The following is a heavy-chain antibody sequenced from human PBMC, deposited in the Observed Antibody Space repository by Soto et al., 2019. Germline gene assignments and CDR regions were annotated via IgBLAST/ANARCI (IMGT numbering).Heavy chain of an antibody. V-gene: IGHV4-30-2*01. Sequence: QLQLQESGSGLVKPSQTLSLTCAVSGGSISSGGDSWSWIRQPPGKGLEWIGYIYHSGSTYYNPSLKSRSTKSVDRSKNQFSLKLSSVTAADTAVNSCASGLVTTLHYWGQGTLITVSS. J-gene: IGHJ4*02. CDR1: GGSISSGGDS. CDR2: IYHSGST. CDR3: ASGLVTTLHY. D-gene: IGHD4-17*01.